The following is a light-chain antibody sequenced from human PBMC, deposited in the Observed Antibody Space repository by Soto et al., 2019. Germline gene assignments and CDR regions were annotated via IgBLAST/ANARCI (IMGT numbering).Light chain of an antibody. V-gene: IGKV3-11*01. CDR3: QQRSNWPPVT. CDR2: GAS. Sequence: EIVMTQFPATLSVSPGEIATLSFSASQTISTNLAWYQQKPGQAPRLLIYGASSRATGIPDRFSGSGSGTDFTLTISSLEPEDFGVYYCQQRSNWPPVTFGGGTKVDIK. J-gene: IGKJ4*01. CDR1: QTISTN.